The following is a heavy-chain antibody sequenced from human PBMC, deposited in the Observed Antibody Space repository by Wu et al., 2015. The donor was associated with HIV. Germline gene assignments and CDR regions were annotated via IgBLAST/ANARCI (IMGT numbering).Heavy chain of an antibody. J-gene: IGHJ4*02. CDR1: GSTFTEFY. V-gene: IGHV1-2*02. Sequence: QVQLVQSGADVKKPGASVKVSCKASGSTFTEFYVHWVRQAPGQGPEWMGWINSNRGGTKYAQKFQGRVTMSRDTAISTAYMELASLTSDDTAVYYCARLQSLHGLYSNADFWGQGTLVTVSS. CDR2: INSNRGGT. CDR3: ARLQSLHGLYSNADF. D-gene: IGHD5-24*01.